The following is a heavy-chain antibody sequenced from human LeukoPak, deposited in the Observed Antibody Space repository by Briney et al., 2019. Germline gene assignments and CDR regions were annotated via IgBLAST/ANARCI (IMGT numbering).Heavy chain of an antibody. D-gene: IGHD3-22*01. CDR2: FDPEDGET. CDR1: GYTLTELS. V-gene: IGHV1-24*01. CDR3: ATPGFSGGYYYAFHY. Sequence: ASVKVSCKVSGYTLTELSMHWVRQAPGKGLEWMGGFDPEDGETIYAQKFRGRVTMTEDTSTDTAYMELSSLRSEDAAVYYCATPGFSGGYYYAFHYWGQGALVTVSS. J-gene: IGHJ4*02.